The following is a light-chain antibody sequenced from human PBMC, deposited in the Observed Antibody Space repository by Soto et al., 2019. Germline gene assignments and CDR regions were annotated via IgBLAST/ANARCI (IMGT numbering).Light chain of an antibody. J-gene: IGKJ1*01. CDR3: QHYNSYSEA. Sequence: DIQVTQLPSFLSAYVGDRVTITCRASQTISSWLAWYQQKPGKAPKLLIYKASTLKSGVPSRFSGSGSGTEFTLTISSLQPDDFATYYCQHYNSYSEAFGQGTKVDVK. V-gene: IGKV1-5*03. CDR1: QTISSW. CDR2: KAS.